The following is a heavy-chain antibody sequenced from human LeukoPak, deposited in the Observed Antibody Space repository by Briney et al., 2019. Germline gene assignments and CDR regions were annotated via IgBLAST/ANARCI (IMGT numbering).Heavy chain of an antibody. Sequence: GGSLRLSCAASGFTVSSNYMSWVRQAPGKGLEWVSVIYSGGSTYYADSVKGRFTISRDNSKNTLYLQMNSLRAEDTAVYYCAKTRRELLYYYDSSGYRSPDYWGQGTLVTVSS. J-gene: IGHJ4*02. D-gene: IGHD3-22*01. CDR1: GFTVSSNY. CDR2: IYSGGST. V-gene: IGHV3-53*01. CDR3: AKTRRELLYYYDSSGYRSPDY.